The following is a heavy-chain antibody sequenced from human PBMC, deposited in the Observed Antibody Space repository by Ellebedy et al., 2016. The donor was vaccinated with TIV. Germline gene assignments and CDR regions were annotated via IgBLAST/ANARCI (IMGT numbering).Heavy chain of an antibody. V-gene: IGHV4-59*01. CDR1: GGSISSYY. CDR2: ISYSGST. CDR3: ARDIGYLDY. J-gene: IGHJ4*02. Sequence: MPSETLSLTCTVSGGSISSYYWSWIRQPPGKGLEWIGYISYSGSTNYNPSLKSRVAISVDTSNNQFSLRLNSVTAADTAVYYCARDIGYLDYWGQGTLVTVSS.